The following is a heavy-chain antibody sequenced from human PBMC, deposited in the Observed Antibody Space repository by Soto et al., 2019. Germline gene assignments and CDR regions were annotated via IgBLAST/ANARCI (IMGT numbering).Heavy chain of an antibody. CDR1: GYSFTSFW. J-gene: IGHJ6*02. CDR3: ARVGMEDIVVVPPSYGMDV. V-gene: IGHV5-51*01. Sequence: PGESLKISCKGSGYSFTSFWSGWVRQMPGKGLEWMGIIYPGDSDTRYSPSFQGQVTISADKSISTAYLQRSRLKASDTAMYYCARVGMEDIVVVPPSYGMDVWGQGTTVTVSS. CDR2: IYPGDSDT. D-gene: IGHD2-2*01.